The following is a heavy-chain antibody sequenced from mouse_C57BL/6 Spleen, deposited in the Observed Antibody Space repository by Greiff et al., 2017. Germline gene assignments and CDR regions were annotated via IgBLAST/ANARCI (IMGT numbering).Heavy chain of an antibody. CDR3: ARALYYYGSSYVGSWFAY. CDR2: IYPRDGST. CDR1: GYTFTSYD. D-gene: IGHD1-1*01. V-gene: IGHV1-85*01. Sequence: VQGVESGPELVKPGASVKLSCKASGYTFTSYDINWVKQRPGQGLEWIGWIYPRDGSTKYNEKFKGKATLTVDTSSSTAYMELHSLTSEDSAVYFCARALYYYGSSYVGSWFAYWGQGTLVTVSA. J-gene: IGHJ3*01.